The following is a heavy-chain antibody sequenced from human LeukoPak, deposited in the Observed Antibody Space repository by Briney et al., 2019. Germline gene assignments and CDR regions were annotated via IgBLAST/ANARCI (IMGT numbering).Heavy chain of an antibody. D-gene: IGHD2-15*01. CDR2: MYYSGST. CDR1: GGSISSSSYY. V-gene: IGHV4-39*01. J-gene: IGHJ6*04. Sequence: SETLSLTCTVSGGSISSSSYYWGWIRQPPGKGLEWIGSMYYSGSTYYNPSLKSRVTISGDTSKNQFSLKLSSVTAADTAVYYCARLPMLGYCSGGSCSLAMDVWGKGTTVTISS. CDR3: ARLPMLGYCSGGSCSLAMDV.